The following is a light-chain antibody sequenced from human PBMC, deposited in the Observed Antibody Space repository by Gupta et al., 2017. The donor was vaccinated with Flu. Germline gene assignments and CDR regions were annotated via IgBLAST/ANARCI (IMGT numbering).Light chain of an antibody. Sequence: FVLTQPHSVSESPGKTITISCTRSSGGVARPFVQWLQQRPGSSPTTVIYQNDERPSGVPARFSGSIDTSSNSASLVISGLMTEDEADYYCQSYDGANWVFGGGTKVTVL. J-gene: IGLJ3*02. CDR3: QSYDGANWV. CDR2: QND. CDR1: SGGVARPF. V-gene: IGLV6-57*01.